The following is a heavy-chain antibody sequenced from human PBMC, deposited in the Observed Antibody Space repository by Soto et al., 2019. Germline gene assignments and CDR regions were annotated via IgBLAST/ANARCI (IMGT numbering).Heavy chain of an antibody. CDR2: IIPIFGTA. CDR1: GGTFSSYA. D-gene: IGHD6-19*01. J-gene: IGHJ6*02. CDR3: ARDRSGSGWPGGYYYGMDV. V-gene: IGHV1-69*01. Sequence: QVQLVQSGAEVKKPGSSVKVSCKASGGTFSSYAISWVRQAPGQGLEWMGGIIPIFGTANYAQKFQGRVTINAYESTSTAYRELSSLRSEDTAVYYCARDRSGSGWPGGYYYGMDVWGQGTTVTVSS.